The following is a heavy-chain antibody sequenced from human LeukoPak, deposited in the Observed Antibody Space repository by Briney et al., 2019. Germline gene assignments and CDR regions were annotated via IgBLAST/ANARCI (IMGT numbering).Heavy chain of an antibody. V-gene: IGHV1-24*01. J-gene: IGHJ4*02. CDR1: GYTLTELS. Sequence: ASVKVSCKVSGYTLTELSMHWVRLAPGKGLEWMGGFDPEDGETIYAQKFQGRVIMTADTSTDTAYMELSSLRSEDTAVYYCATSSSIAVAPRYYDYWGQGTLVTVSS. D-gene: IGHD6-19*01. CDR3: ATSSSIAVAPRYYDY. CDR2: FDPEDGET.